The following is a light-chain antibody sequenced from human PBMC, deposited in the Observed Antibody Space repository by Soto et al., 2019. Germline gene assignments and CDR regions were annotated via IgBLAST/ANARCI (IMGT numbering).Light chain of an antibody. Sequence: GAPGQSITISCTGTRSPVGGYNYVSWYQQHPGKAPKLMIYDVSNRPSGVSNRFSGSKSGNTASLTISGLQAEDEADYYCSSYPRSSTLEVFGTGTKVT. CDR3: SSYPRSSTLEV. J-gene: IGLJ1*01. CDR1: RSPVGGYNY. V-gene: IGLV2-14*04. CDR2: DVS.